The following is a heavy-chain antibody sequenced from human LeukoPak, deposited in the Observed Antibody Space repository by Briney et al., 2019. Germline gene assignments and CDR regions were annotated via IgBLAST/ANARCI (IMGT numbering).Heavy chain of an antibody. CDR2: ISWNSGSI. J-gene: IGHJ4*02. V-gene: IGHV3-9*03. CDR1: GFTFDDYA. CDR3: AKDVKQWLSTGWLIDY. D-gene: IGHD6-19*01. Sequence: PGGSLRLSCAASGFTFDDYAMHWVRQAPGKGLEWVSGISWNSGSIGYADSVKGRFTISRDNAKNSLYLQMNSLRAEDMALYYCAKDVKQWLSTGWLIDYWGQGTLVTVSS.